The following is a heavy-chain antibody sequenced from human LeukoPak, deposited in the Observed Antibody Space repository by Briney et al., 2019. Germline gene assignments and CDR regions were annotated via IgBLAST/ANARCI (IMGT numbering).Heavy chain of an antibody. CDR3: AREWGYDSSGYSF. J-gene: IGHJ4*02. CDR2: ISSSSSYI. CDR1: GFTFSSYS. D-gene: IGHD3-22*01. Sequence: TGGSLRLSCAASGFTFSSYSMNWVRQAPGKVLEWVSSISSSSSYIYYADSVKGRFTISRDNAKNSLYLQMNSLRAEDTAVYYCAREWGYDSSGYSFGGQGTLVTVSS. V-gene: IGHV3-21*01.